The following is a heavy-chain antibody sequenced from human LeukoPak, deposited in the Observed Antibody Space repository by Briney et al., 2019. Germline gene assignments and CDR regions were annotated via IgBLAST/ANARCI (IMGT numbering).Heavy chain of an antibody. V-gene: IGHV5-51*01. CDR3: ARRPRAYDGVGGMDV. Sequence: GESLKISCKGSGYSFTSYWIGWVRQKPGKGLEWMGIIFPGDSYTSYSPSFQGHVTISADKSISTAYLQWSSLKASDTAMYYCARRPRAYDGVGGMDVWGQGTTVTVSS. J-gene: IGHJ6*02. CDR2: IFPGDSYT. D-gene: IGHD5-12*01. CDR1: GYSFTSYW.